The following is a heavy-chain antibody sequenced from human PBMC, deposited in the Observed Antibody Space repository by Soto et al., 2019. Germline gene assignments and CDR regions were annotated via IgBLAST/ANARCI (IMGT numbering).Heavy chain of an antibody. CDR1: AYSFTTYH. CDR2: INPDAGAT. V-gene: IGHV1-46*01. J-gene: IGHJ5*02. Sequence: QVQLVQSGAEVKKPGASVTVSCKASAYSFTTYHIHWVRQAPGQGLEWMGLINPDAGATNYAQRFQGRLRLTRDTSTSTVYMELRRLRFDETAVYYCARGDIVLVPASEGNWFDPWGQGTLVTVSS. D-gene: IGHD2-2*01. CDR3: ARGDIVLVPASEGNWFDP.